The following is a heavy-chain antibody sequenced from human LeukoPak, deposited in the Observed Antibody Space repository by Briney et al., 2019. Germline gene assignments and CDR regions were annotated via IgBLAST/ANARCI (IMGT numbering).Heavy chain of an antibody. CDR1: GGSFSGYY. CDR3: ARGDSSGYYYGYFDY. CDR2: INHSGST. V-gene: IGHV4-34*01. Sequence: SETLSLSCAVYGGSFSGYYWSWIRQPPGKGLEWIGEINHSGSTNYNPSLKSRVTISVDTSKNQFSLKLSSVTAADTAVYYCARGDSSGYYYGYFDYWGQGTLVTVSS. D-gene: IGHD3-22*01. J-gene: IGHJ4*02.